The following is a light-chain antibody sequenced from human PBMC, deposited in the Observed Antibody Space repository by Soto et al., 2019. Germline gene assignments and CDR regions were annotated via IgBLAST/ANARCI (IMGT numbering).Light chain of an antibody. J-gene: IGKJ5*01. V-gene: IGKV3-20*01. CDR1: QSVSSY. CDR3: QQYGSSPIT. CDR2: GAS. Sequence: EIVLTQSPATLSLSPGERATLPCRASQSVSSYLAWYQQKPGQAPRLLIDGASSRATGIPDRFSGSGAGTDFTLTISRLEPEDFAVYYCQQYGSSPITFGQGTRLEIK.